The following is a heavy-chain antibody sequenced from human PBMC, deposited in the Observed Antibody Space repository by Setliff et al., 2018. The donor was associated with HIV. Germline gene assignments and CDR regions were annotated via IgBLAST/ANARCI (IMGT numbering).Heavy chain of an antibody. CDR3: ARTRGYSYGYSDY. CDR1: GGSITNYY. V-gene: IGHV4-4*07. J-gene: IGHJ4*02. D-gene: IGHD5-18*01. CDR2: IYTSGNT. Sequence: PSETLSLTCAVSGGSITNYYWSWIRQSAGKGLEWIGRIYTSGNTSYNPTLKSRFTISRDNAKKSLYLQMNSLRAEDTAVYYCARTRGYSYGYSDYWGQGTLVTVPQ.